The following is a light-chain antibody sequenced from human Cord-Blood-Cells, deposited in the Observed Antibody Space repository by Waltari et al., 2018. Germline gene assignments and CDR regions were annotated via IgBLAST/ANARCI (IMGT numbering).Light chain of an antibody. CDR3: SSYTSSSTLVV. Sequence: QSALTQPASVSGSPGQSITISCTRTSSDVGGYTYVSRYQQHPGKAPKLMIYDVSNRPSGVSNRFSGSKSGNTASLTISGLQAEDEADYYCSSYTSSSTLVVFGGGTKLTVL. CDR1: SSDVGGYTY. V-gene: IGLV2-14*01. J-gene: IGLJ2*01. CDR2: DVS.